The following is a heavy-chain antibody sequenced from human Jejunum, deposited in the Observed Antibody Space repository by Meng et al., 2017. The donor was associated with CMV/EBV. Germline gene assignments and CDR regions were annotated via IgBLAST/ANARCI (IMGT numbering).Heavy chain of an antibody. D-gene: IGHD5-24*01. CDR1: GCSFSGFW. CDR3: ARSQLLGPSDS. CDR2: VNSDGSIT. J-gene: IGHJ4*02. V-gene: IGHV3-74*01. Sequence: SCTGSGCSFSGFWLHWVRQVPGKGLMWVSGVNSDGSITIYADSVKGRFTISRDNAKSTLYLEMNSLRAEDTAMYYCARSQLLGPSDSWGQGTLVTVSS.